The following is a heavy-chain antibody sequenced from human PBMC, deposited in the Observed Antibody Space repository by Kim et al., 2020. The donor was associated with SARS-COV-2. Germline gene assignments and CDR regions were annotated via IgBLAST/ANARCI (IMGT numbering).Heavy chain of an antibody. Sequence: GGSLRLSCAASGFTFSSYSMNWVRQAPGKGLEWVSSISSSSYIYYADSVKGRFTISRDNAKNSLYLQMNSLRAEDTAVYYCARGWYGRGYYYYYGMDVWGQGTTVTVSS. CDR2: ISSSSYI. CDR3: ARGWYGRGYYYYYGMDV. CDR1: GFTFSSYS. D-gene: IGHD3-10*01. J-gene: IGHJ6*02. V-gene: IGHV3-21*01.